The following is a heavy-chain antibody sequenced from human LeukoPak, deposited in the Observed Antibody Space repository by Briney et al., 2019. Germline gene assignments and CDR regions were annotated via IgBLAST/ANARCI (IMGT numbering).Heavy chain of an antibody. CDR1: GGSFSGYY. CDR2: INESGST. Sequence: SETLSLTCAVYGGSFSGYYWSWVRQSPGKGLEWIGEINESGSTNYNPSLKSRVTISVDTSKNQFSLRLNSVTAADTAVYYCARPYGQYSSNWFLNYWGQGTLVTVSS. CDR3: ARPYGQYSSNWFLNY. V-gene: IGHV4-34*01. D-gene: IGHD6-13*01. J-gene: IGHJ4*02.